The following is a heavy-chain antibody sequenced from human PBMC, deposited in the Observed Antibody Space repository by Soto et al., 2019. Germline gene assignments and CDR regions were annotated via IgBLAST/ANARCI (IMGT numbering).Heavy chain of an antibody. CDR1: GYTFTSYA. Sequence: QVQLVQSGAEEKKPGASVKVCCKASGYTFTSYAMHWVRQAPGQRLEWMGWINAGNGNTKYSQKFQGRVTITRDTSASTAYMELSSLRSEDTAVYYCARASGWYVSDYWGQGTLVTVSS. J-gene: IGHJ4*02. D-gene: IGHD6-19*01. CDR3: ARASGWYVSDY. V-gene: IGHV1-3*05. CDR2: INAGNGNT.